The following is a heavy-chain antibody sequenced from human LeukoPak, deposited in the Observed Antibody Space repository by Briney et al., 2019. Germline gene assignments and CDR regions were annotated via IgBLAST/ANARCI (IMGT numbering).Heavy chain of an antibody. CDR3: AREGYYGSGSYLGNWFDP. CDR2: ISYSGST. V-gene: IGHV4-59*01. CDR1: GGSISSYY. Sequence: SETLSLTCTVSGGSISSYYWSWIRQPPGKGLEWIGYISYSGSTDYNPSLKSRVTISVDTSKNQFSLKLSSVTAADTAVYYCAREGYYGSGSYLGNWFDPWGQGTLVTVSS. J-gene: IGHJ5*02. D-gene: IGHD3-10*01.